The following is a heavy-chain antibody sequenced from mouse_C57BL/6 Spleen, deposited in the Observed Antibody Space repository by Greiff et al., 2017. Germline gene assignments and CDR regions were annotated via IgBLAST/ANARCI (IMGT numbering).Heavy chain of an antibody. CDR1: GYSITSGYY. CDR2: ISYDGSN. CDR3: AIYYGGFDY. Sequence: VQLQQSGPGLVKPSQSLSLTCSVTGYSITSGYYWNWIRQFPGNKLEWMGYISYDGSNNYNPSLKNRISITRDTSKNQFFLKLNSVTTEDTATYYCAIYYGGFDYWGQGTTLTVSS. V-gene: IGHV3-6*01. J-gene: IGHJ2*01. D-gene: IGHD1-1*01.